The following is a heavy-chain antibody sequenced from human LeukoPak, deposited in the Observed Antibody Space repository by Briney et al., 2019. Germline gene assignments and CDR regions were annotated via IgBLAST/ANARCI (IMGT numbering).Heavy chain of an antibody. J-gene: IGHJ4*02. CDR3: ARYITIFGVVRGYYFDY. CDR1: GGTFSSYA. Sequence: ASVKVSCKASGGTFSSYAISWVRQAPGQGLEWMGRIIPILGIANYAQKFQGRGTITADKSTSTAYMELSSLRSEDTAVYYCARYITIFGVVRGYYFDYWGQGTLVTVSS. CDR2: IIPILGIA. V-gene: IGHV1-69*04. D-gene: IGHD3-3*01.